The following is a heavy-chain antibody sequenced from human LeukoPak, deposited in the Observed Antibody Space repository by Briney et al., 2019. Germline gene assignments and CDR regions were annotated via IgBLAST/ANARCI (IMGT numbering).Heavy chain of an antibody. D-gene: IGHD6-19*01. CDR1: GVTFSSYA. CDR2: LHGNGDET. V-gene: IGHV3-23*01. Sequence: GGSLRLSCAASGVTFSSYAMNWVRQAPGKGLEWVSSLHGNGDETHYADSVKGRFTISRDNSKATLYLHMNSLRADDTALYYCAAKRMAGTGYYFESWGQGTLVTVSS. CDR3: AAKRMAGTGYYFES. J-gene: IGHJ4*02.